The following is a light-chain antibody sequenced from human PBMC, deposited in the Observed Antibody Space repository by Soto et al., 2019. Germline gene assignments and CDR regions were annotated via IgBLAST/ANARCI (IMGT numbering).Light chain of an antibody. CDR1: QSVTNNF. CDR2: GAS. Sequence: IVLTQSPGTLSLSPGERATLSCGASQSVTNNFLAWYQQKPGQAPRLLIYGASSRATGVPDRFSGSGSGIHFTLTTSRLEPGDFAVYYCQQYGTPLFTFGPGTKVDIK. V-gene: IGKV3-20*01. CDR3: QQYGTPLFT. J-gene: IGKJ3*01.